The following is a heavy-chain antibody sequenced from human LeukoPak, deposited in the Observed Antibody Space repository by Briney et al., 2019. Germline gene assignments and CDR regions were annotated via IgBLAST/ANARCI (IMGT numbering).Heavy chain of an antibody. CDR2: IRYDGSNK. D-gene: IGHD2-15*01. CDR3: AKEGGSRDQNSLGY. Sequence: GGSLRLSCAASGFTFSSYGVHWVRQAPGKGLEWVAFIRYDGSNKYYADSVKGRFTISRDNSKNTLYLQMNSLRAEDTAVYYCAKEGGSRDQNSLGYWGQGTLATVSS. CDR1: GFTFSSYG. V-gene: IGHV3-30*02. J-gene: IGHJ4*02.